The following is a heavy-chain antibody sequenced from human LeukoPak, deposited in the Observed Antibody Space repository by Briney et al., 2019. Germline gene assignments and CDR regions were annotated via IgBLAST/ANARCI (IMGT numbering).Heavy chain of an antibody. Sequence: PGGSLRLSCAVSGLTFNNYAMSWVRQAPGKGLEWVSAISKSGDHTYYAASAKGRFTIYRDNSKNTQYLQMNSLRAEDTAVYYCAKDFRIGYSAHFDYWGQGALVTVSS. J-gene: IGHJ4*02. D-gene: IGHD2-21*01. CDR3: AKDFRIGYSAHFDY. CDR2: ISKSGDHT. V-gene: IGHV3-23*01. CDR1: GLTFNNYA.